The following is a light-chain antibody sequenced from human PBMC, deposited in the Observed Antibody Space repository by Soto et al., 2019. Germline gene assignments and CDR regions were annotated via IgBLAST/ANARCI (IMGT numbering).Light chain of an antibody. V-gene: IGKV1-5*03. CDR3: QHYNSYSEA. J-gene: IGKJ1*01. CDR1: QTISSW. Sequence: DIQMTQSPSTLSGSVGDRVTITCLASQTISSWLAWYQQKPGKVPKLLIYKASTLKSGVPSRFSGSGSGTEFTLTISSLQPDDFATYYCQHYNSYSEAFGQGTKVDIK. CDR2: KAS.